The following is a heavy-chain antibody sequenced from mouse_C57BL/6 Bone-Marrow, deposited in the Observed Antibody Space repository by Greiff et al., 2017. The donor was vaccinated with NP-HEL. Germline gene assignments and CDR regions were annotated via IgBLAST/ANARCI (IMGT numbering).Heavy chain of an antibody. Sequence: VKLMESDAELVKPGASVKISCKVSGYTFTDHTIHWMKQRPEQGLEWIGYIYPRDGSTKYNEKFKGKATLTADKSSSTAYMQLNSLTSEDSAVYFCARDSNYVGYAMDYWGQGTSVTVSS. CDR3: ARDSNYVGYAMDY. CDR2: IYPRDGST. J-gene: IGHJ4*01. V-gene: IGHV1-78*01. D-gene: IGHD2-5*01. CDR1: GYTFTDHT.